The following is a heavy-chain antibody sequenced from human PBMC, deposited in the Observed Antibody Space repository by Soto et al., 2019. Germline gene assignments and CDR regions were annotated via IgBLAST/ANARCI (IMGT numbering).Heavy chain of an antibody. CDR3: ARGRDYDFWSGYQYYFDY. J-gene: IGHJ4*02. V-gene: IGHV4-34*01. CDR1: GGSFSGYY. Sequence: PSETLSLTCAVYGGSFSGYYWSWIRQPPGKGLEWIGEINHSGSTNYNPSLKSRVTISVDTSKNQFSLKLSSVTAADTAVYYCARGRDYDFWSGYQYYFDYWGQGTLVTVSS. D-gene: IGHD3-3*01. CDR2: INHSGST.